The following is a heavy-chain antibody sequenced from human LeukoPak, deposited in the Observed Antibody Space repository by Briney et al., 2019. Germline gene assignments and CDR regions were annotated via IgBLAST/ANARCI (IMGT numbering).Heavy chain of an antibody. CDR2: IRSKTYGGAI. J-gene: IGHJ6*03. CDR1: GFFFGAYA. Sequence: GGSLRLSCTTSGFFFGAYAMSWFRQAPGKGLEWVGFIRSKTYGGAIEYAASVKGRFTISRDDFKGIAYLQMNSLKTEDTAVYYCARDQLGGDPDDYYYYYMDVWGKGTTVTVSS. D-gene: IGHD4-17*01. V-gene: IGHV3-49*03. CDR3: ARDQLGGDPDDYYYYYMDV.